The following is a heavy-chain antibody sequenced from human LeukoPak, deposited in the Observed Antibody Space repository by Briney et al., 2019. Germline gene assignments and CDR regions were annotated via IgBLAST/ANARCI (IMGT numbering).Heavy chain of an antibody. D-gene: IGHD2-2*01. V-gene: IGHV1-8*01. CDR2: MNPNSGNT. CDR3: ARQVGYCSSTSCSAYYYMDV. CDR1: GYTFTSYD. Sequence: ASVKVSCKASGYTFTSYDINWVRQATGQGLEWMGWMNPNSGNTGYAQKFQGRVTMTRNTSISTAYMELSSLRSEDTAVYYCARQVGYCSSTSCSAYYYMDVWGKGTTVTISS. J-gene: IGHJ6*03.